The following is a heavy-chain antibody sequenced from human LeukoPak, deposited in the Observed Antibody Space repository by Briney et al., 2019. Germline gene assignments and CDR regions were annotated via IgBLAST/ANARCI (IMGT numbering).Heavy chain of an antibody. CDR2: IYYSGST. Sequence: SETLSLTCTVSGGYISSYYWSWIRQPPGKGLEWIGYIYYSGSTNYNPSLKSRVTISVDTSKNQFSLKLSSVPAADTAVYYCARDLSRYGSGRSGGFDPWGQGTLVTVSS. CDR1: GGYISSYY. J-gene: IGHJ5*02. D-gene: IGHD3-10*01. CDR3: ARDLSRYGSGRSGGFDP. V-gene: IGHV4-59*01.